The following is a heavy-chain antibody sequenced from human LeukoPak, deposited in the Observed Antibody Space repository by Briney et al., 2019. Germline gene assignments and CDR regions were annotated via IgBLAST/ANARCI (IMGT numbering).Heavy chain of an antibody. J-gene: IGHJ4*02. CDR3: ARYYYDSSGYYYFDY. D-gene: IGHD3-22*01. V-gene: IGHV4-59*01. Sequence: SEILSLTCTVSGGSISSYYWSWIRQPPGKGLEWIGYIYYSGSTNYNPSLKSRVTISVDTSKNQFSLKLSSVTAADTAVYYCARYYYDSSGYYYFDYWGQGTLVTVSS. CDR2: IYYSGST. CDR1: GGSISSYY.